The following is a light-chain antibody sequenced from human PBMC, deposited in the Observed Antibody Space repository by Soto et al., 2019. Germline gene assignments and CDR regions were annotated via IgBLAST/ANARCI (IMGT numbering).Light chain of an antibody. V-gene: IGKV3-15*01. Sequence: EVVMTQSPVTLSVSPGERATLSCRAGQSITTNLAWYQQKPGQAPRLLIYGASTRATGVPARFSGSGSGTQFTLTISSLQSEDFALYYCQQYNDWPPKRTFGQGTRVDFK. CDR1: QSITTN. J-gene: IGKJ1*01. CDR3: QQYNDWPPKRT. CDR2: GAS.